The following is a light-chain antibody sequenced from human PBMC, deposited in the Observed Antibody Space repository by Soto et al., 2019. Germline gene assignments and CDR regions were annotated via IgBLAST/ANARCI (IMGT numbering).Light chain of an antibody. CDR3: QQRSQWPPMT. Sequence: EILLTQSPVTLSLSPGQRATLSCRASQRISTYLAWYQVKPGQAPRLLIYDASIRATGVPARLSGSGSGTDSSLTISSRELEDVAVYYCQQRSQWPPMTFGQGTRLEMK. V-gene: IGKV3-11*01. J-gene: IGKJ5*01. CDR2: DAS. CDR1: QRISTY.